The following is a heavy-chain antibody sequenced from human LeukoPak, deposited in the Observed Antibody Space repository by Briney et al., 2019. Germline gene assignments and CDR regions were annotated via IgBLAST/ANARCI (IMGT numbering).Heavy chain of an antibody. J-gene: IGHJ2*01. CDR3: ARDEGPDPGDGYFDL. CDR2: IIPIFNRV. CDR1: GGSISSSA. D-gene: IGHD3-10*01. V-gene: IGHV1-69*13. Sequence: SVKVSCKASGGSISSSAINWVRQAPGQGLEWMGGIIPIFNRVKKTQKFQDRVTITADESTSTVYMELSSLRSEDTAVYYCARDEGPDPGDGYFDLWGRGTLVTVSS.